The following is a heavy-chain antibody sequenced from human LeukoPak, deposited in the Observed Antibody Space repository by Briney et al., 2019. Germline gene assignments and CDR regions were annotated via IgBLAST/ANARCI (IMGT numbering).Heavy chain of an antibody. V-gene: IGHV3-7*02. CDR2: IKPDGSEK. CDR1: GFTFSSYW. D-gene: IGHD3-10*02. J-gene: IGHJ4*02. CDR3: ARFSSVTTFGY. Sequence: PGGSLRLSCAASGFTFSSYWMSWVRQAPGRGLEWVANIKPDGSEKYYVDSVKGRFTISRDNAKNSLYLQMNSLRAEDTAVYYCARFSSVTTFGYWGQGTLVTVSS.